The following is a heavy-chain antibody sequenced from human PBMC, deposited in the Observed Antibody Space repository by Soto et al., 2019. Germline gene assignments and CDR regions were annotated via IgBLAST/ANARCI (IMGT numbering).Heavy chain of an antibody. CDR1: GYTFTSYD. J-gene: IGHJ4*02. CDR3: XXXKVDASDY. Sequence: QVQLVQSGAEVKKPGASVKVSCKASGYTFTSYDINWVRQATGQGLEWMGWMNPNSGNTGYAQKFQGRVTMTRNTXXXXXXXXXXXXXXXXXXXXXXXXXKVDASDYWGQGTLVTVSS. CDR2: MNPNSGNT. D-gene: IGHD2-15*01. V-gene: IGHV1-8*01.